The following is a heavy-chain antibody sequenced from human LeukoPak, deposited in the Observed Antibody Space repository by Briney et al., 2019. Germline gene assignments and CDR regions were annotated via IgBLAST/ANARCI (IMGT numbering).Heavy chain of an antibody. V-gene: IGHV3-23*01. CDR1: GFTFTTYS. J-gene: IGHJ4*02. D-gene: IGHD2-8*01. CDR3: AKDGHCPNSVCTTKIVVAGYVDY. Sequence: GGSLRLSCAASGFTFTTYSMNWLRQAPGKGLEWVSVIRAEGNPTYYADSVKGRFTISRDNSKNMLYLQMNSLRAEDTAIYYCAKDGHCPNSVCTTKIVVAGYVDYWGQGTLVTVSS. CDR2: IRAEGNPT.